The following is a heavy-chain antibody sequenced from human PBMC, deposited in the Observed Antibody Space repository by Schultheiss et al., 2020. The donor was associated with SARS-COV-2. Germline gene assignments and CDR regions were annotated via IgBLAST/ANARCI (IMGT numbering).Heavy chain of an antibody. Sequence: GGSLRLSCAASGFTFSGSAMHWVRQASGKGLEWVGRIRSKANSYATAYAASVKGRFTISRDDSKNTAYLQMNSLKTEDTAVYYCAKDLPRGWRYAFDIWGQGTMVTVSS. J-gene: IGHJ3*02. CDR1: GFTFSGSA. CDR3: AKDLPRGWRYAFDI. D-gene: IGHD2-21*01. V-gene: IGHV3-73*01. CDR2: IRSKANSYAT.